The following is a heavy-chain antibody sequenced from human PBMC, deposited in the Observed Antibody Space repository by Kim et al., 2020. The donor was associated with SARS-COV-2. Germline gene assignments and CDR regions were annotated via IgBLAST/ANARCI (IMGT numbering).Heavy chain of an antibody. J-gene: IGHJ4*02. Sequence: ASVKVSCKASGYTFTSYYMHWVRQAPGQGLEWMGIINPSGGSTSYAQKFQGRVTMTRDTSTSTVYMELSSLRSEDTAVYYCASYYYDSSGYYGLGYWGQGTLVTVSS. CDR3: ASYYYDSSGYYGLGY. CDR1: GYTFTSYY. V-gene: IGHV1-46*01. D-gene: IGHD3-22*01. CDR2: INPSGGST.